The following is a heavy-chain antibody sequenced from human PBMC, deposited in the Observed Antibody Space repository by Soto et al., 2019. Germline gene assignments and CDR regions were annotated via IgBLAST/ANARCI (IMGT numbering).Heavy chain of an antibody. CDR2: IIPIFGTA. CDR1: GGTFSSYA. CDR3: AADRRDDFWSGYRVNYYYGMDV. V-gene: IGHV1-69*06. D-gene: IGHD3-3*01. J-gene: IGHJ6*02. Sequence: ASVKVSCKASGGTFSSYAISWVRQAPGQGLEWMGGIIPIFGTANYAQKFQGRVTITADKSTSTAYMELSSLRSEDTAVYYCAADRRDDFWSGYRVNYYYGMDVWGQGTTVTVSS.